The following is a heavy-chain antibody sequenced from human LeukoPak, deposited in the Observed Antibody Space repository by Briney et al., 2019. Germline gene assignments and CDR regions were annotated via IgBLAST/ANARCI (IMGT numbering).Heavy chain of an antibody. CDR3: ARLTYYYDSSGYYYGFPDY. CDR1: GFTFSSYW. D-gene: IGHD3-22*01. V-gene: IGHV3-74*01. J-gene: IGHJ4*02. Sequence: PGGSLRLSCAASGFTFSSYWMHWVRQAPGKGLVWVSRINTDGSSTRYADSVEGRFSISRDNAKNTLYLHMNSLRAEDTAVYYCARLTYYYDSSGYYYGFPDYWGQGTLVTVSS. CDR2: INTDGSST.